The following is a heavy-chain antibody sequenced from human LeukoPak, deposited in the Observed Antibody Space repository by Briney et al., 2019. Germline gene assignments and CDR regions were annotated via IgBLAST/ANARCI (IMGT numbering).Heavy chain of an antibody. CDR3: ALSGYYIYYYMDV. V-gene: IGHV1-46*03. Sequence: ASVKVSCKASGYTFTGYYMHWVRQAPGQGLEWMGIINPSGGSTSYAQKFQGRVTMTRDTSTSTVYMELSSLRSEDTAVYYCALSGYYIYYYMDVWGKGTTVTVSS. J-gene: IGHJ6*03. CDR2: INPSGGST. D-gene: IGHD3-3*01. CDR1: GYTFTGYY.